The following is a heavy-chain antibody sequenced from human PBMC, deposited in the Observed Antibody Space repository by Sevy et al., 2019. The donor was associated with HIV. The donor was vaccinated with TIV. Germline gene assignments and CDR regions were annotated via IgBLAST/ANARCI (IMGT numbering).Heavy chain of an antibody. CDR1: GGSISSGGYY. D-gene: IGHD2-15*01. J-gene: IGHJ4*02. CDR2: IYYSGST. CDR3: ARTRSCSGGSCYSRHIDY. Sequence: TLSLTCTVSGGSISSGGYYWSWIRQHPGKGLEWIEYIYYSGSTYYNPSLKSRVTISVDTSKNQFSLKLSSVTAADTAVYYCARTRSCSGGSCYSRHIDYWGQGTLVTVSS. V-gene: IGHV4-31*03.